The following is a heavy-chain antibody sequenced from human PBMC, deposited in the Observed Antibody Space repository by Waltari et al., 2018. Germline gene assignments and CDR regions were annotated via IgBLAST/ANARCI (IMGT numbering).Heavy chain of an antibody. Sequence: QVQLVESGGGVVQPGRSLRLSCAASDFTFSSYAMHWVRQAPGKGLEWVAVISYNERNIYYIDSVKGRFTISRDNSRKTLYLQMNSLRPEDTAVYYCARDYCDRTNCHGMDVWGQGTTVTVSS. V-gene: IGHV3-30*04. CDR1: DFTFSSYA. J-gene: IGHJ6*02. CDR3: ARDYCDRTNCHGMDV. CDR2: ISYNERNI. D-gene: IGHD3-22*01.